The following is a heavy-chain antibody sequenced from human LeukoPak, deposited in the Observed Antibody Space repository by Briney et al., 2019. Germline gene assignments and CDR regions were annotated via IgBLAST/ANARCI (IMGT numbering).Heavy chain of an antibody. Sequence: ASVKVSCQASGYTFTTFNITWVRQATGQGLEWMGWMNPNSGNTGYAQKFQGRVTITRNTSISTAYMELSSLRSEDTAVYYCARGRRGAAWYYYYYYMDVWGKGTTVTVSS. CDR2: MNPNSGNT. D-gene: IGHD3-10*01. CDR3: ARGRRGAAWYYYYYYMDV. CDR1: GYTFTTFN. V-gene: IGHV1-8*01. J-gene: IGHJ6*03.